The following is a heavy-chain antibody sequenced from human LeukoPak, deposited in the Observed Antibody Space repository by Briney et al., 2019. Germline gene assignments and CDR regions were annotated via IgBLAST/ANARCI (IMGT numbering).Heavy chain of an antibody. J-gene: IGHJ4*02. CDR3: AKTYSSGWPGDY. Sequence: GGSLRLSCAASGFTVSSNYMSWVRQAPGKGLEWVSVIYSGGSTYYADSVKGRFTTSRDNSKNTVYLQMNSLRAEDTAVYYCAKTYSSGWPGDYWGQGTLVTVSS. V-gene: IGHV3-53*01. CDR1: GFTVSSNY. CDR2: IYSGGST. D-gene: IGHD6-19*01.